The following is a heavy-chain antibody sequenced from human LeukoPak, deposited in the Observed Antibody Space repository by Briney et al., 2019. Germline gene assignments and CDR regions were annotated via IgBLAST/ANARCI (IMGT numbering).Heavy chain of an antibody. Sequence: GGSLILSCAASGFTISHYWMTWVRQAPGKGLEWVANINQDGSQKYYVDSVKGRFTISRDNAKNSMYLQMNSLTDEDTAVYYCARESERLGWFDPWGQGTLVTVSS. CDR2: INQDGSQK. J-gene: IGHJ5*02. V-gene: IGHV3-7*04. CDR1: GFTISHYW. D-gene: IGHD1-26*01. CDR3: ARESERLGWFDP.